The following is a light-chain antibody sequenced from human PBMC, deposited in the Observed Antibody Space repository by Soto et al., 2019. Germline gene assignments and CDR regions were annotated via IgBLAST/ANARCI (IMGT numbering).Light chain of an antibody. V-gene: IGKV1-16*02. CDR2: DAS. Sequence: DIQMTQSPPSLSASVGDRVTITCRASQGINNYLAWFQQKPGKAPKSLIYDASKLQSGVPSKFSGSGSGTEFTLTISSLQPEDFATYYCQQYKSYPYTFGQGTKLEIK. CDR1: QGINNY. CDR3: QQYKSYPYT. J-gene: IGKJ2*01.